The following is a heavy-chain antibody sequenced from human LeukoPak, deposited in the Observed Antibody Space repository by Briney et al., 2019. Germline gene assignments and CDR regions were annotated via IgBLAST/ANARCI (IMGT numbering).Heavy chain of an antibody. D-gene: IGHD3-10*01. V-gene: IGHV4-59*01. J-gene: IGHJ4*02. CDR2: IYYSGST. Sequence: SETLSLTCTVSGGSISSYYWSWIRQPPGKGLEWIGYIYYSGSTNYSPSLKSRVTISVDTSKNQFSLKLSSVTAADTAVYYCARTPYGSGSYFSDYWGQGTLVTVSS. CDR3: ARTPYGSGSYFSDY. CDR1: GGSISSYY.